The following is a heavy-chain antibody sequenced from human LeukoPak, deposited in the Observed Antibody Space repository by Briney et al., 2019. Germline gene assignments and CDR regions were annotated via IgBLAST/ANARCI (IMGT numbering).Heavy chain of an antibody. Sequence: ASVKVSCKASGYTFTSYYMHWVRQAPGQGLEWMGIINPSGGSTSYAQKFQGRVTMTRDTSTSTVYMELSSLRSEDTAVYYCAKEGDFWSGKPAFDIWGQGTMVTVSS. CDR1: GYTFTSYY. D-gene: IGHD3-3*01. V-gene: IGHV1-46*01. CDR2: INPSGGST. J-gene: IGHJ3*02. CDR3: AKEGDFWSGKPAFDI.